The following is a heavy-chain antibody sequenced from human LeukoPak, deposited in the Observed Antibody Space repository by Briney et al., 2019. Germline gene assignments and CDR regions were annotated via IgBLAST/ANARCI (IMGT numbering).Heavy chain of an antibody. V-gene: IGHV3-48*03. CDR3: ARDRLPYYYDSSGLFDY. Sequence: PGGSLRLSCAASGFTFSSYAMNWVRQAPGKGLEWVSYISSSGSTIYYADSVKGRFTISRDNAKNSLYLQMNSLRAEDTAVYYCARDRLPYYYDSSGLFDYWGQGTLVTVSS. CDR2: ISSSGSTI. D-gene: IGHD3-22*01. CDR1: GFTFSSYA. J-gene: IGHJ4*02.